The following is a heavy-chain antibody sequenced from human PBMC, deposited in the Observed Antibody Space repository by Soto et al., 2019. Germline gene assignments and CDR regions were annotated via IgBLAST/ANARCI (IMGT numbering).Heavy chain of an antibody. CDR3: SGGVGDAF. CDR2: INHDGSEK. Sequence: EVHLVESGGGLVQTGGSLRLSCAIFESTVSRDWMNWVRQAPGKGLEWVAHINHDGSEKYYVDSVKGRFTISRDNAKKSLYLQMNGRRPADTAMYYCSGGVGDAFWGQGTLVTVSS. V-gene: IGHV3-7*04. D-gene: IGHD1-26*01. CDR1: ESTVSRDW. J-gene: IGHJ4*02.